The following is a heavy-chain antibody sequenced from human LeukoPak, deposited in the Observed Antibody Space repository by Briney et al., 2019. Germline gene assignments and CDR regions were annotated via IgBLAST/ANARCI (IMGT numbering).Heavy chain of an antibody. CDR3: ARDWRGSYFPDF. CDR1: GYTFTDYY. D-gene: IGHD1-26*01. J-gene: IGHJ4*02. Sequence: GASVKVSCKASGYTFTDYYMHWVRLAPGQGLEWMGWINPNSGGTNYAQKFQGRVTMTRDTSISTAYMELSRMRSDDTAVYYCARDWRGSYFPDFWGQGTLVTVSS. V-gene: IGHV1-2*02. CDR2: INPNSGGT.